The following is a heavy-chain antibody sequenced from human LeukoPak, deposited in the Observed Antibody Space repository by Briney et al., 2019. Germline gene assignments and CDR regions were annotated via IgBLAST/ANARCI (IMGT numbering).Heavy chain of an antibody. D-gene: IGHD5-18*01. J-gene: IGHJ4*02. CDR1: GGSFSGYS. Sequence: PSETLSLTCAVYGGSFSGYSWSWIRQPPGKGLEWIGEINHSGSTNYNPSLKSRVTISVDTSKNQFSLKLSSVTAADTAVYYCARGSGYGPDYWGQGTLVTVSS. CDR2: INHSGST. CDR3: ARGSGYGPDY. V-gene: IGHV4-34*01.